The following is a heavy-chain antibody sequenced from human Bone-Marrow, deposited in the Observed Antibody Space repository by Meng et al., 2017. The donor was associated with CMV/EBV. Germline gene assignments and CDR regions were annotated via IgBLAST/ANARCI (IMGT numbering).Heavy chain of an antibody. D-gene: IGHD3-3*01. V-gene: IGHV3-11*04. CDR1: GFTFSDYY. CDR3: TRRFFYYDFWSGYYANYFDP. Sequence: GESLKISCAASGFTFSDYYMSWIRQAPGKGLEWVSYISSSGSTIYYADSVKGRFTISRDNAKDSLYLQMNRLRVEDTAVYYCTRRFFYYDFWSGYYANYFDPWGQGTRVTVSS. CDR2: ISSSGSTI. J-gene: IGHJ5*02.